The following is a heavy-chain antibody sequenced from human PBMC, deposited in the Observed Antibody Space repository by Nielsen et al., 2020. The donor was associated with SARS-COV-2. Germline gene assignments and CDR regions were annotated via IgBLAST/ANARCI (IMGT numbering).Heavy chain of an antibody. D-gene: IGHD2-2*01. Sequence: SDTLSLTCAVSGGSDSSNDWWTCVRQSPGKGLAWLGEVSHSGSINYNPSLQSRVTLSMDKSKRQFSLRLTSVSAADTAVYFCARGDLVVVPSPILGLGPFFYYFYLDVWGKGTTVIVSS. J-gene: IGHJ6*03. V-gene: IGHV4-4*02. CDR2: VSHSGSI. CDR3: ARGDLVVVPSPILGLGPFFYYFYLDV. CDR1: GGSDSSNDW.